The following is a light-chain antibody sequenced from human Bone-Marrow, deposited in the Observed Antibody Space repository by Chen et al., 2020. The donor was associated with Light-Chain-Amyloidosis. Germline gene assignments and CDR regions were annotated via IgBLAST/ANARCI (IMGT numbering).Light chain of an antibody. CDR1: NIGTTS. CDR2: DDS. V-gene: IGLV3-21*02. Sequence: SYVLPQPSSVSVAPGQTATLACGGNNIGTTSVHWYQQTPGQAPRLVVYDDSDRPSGIPERLSGSNSGNTATLTISRVEAGDEADYYCQVWDRSSDRPVFGGGTKLTVL. CDR3: QVWDRSSDRPV. J-gene: IGLJ3*02.